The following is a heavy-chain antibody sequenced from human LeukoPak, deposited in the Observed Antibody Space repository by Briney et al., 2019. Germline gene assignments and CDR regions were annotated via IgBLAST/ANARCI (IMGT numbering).Heavy chain of an antibody. J-gene: IGHJ5*02. V-gene: IGHV5-51*01. Sequence: GASLKISCKGSGSRFTSYWIGWVRQMPGKGLEWMGIIYPGDSDTRYSPSFQGQVTISADKSISTAYLQWSSLKASDTAMYYCARPIHDYSDGWFDPWGQGTLVTVSS. CDR2: IYPGDSDT. CDR1: GSRFTSYW. CDR3: ARPIHDYSDGWFDP. D-gene: IGHD4-11*01.